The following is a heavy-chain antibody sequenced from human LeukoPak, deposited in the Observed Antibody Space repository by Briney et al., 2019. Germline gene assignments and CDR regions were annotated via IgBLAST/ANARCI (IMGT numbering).Heavy chain of an antibody. CDR3: AKEIFWFGELLGAFDI. CDR1: GFTFSSYG. V-gene: IGHV3-30*18. J-gene: IGHJ3*02. Sequence: TGGSLRLSCAASGFTFSSYGMHWVRQAPGKGLEWVAVISYDGSNKYYADSVKGRFTISRDNSKNTLYLQMNSLRAEDTAVYYCAKEIFWFGELLGAFDIWGQGTMVTVSS. D-gene: IGHD3-10*01. CDR2: ISYDGSNK.